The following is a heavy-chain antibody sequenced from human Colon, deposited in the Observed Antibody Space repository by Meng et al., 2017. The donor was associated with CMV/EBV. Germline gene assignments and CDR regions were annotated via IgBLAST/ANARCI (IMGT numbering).Heavy chain of an antibody. Sequence: GARKISGAASGFTFSRNWMTWVRQAPGKGLEWVANINEDGGEIYYVDSLKGRFTISRDNAKNSLYLQMNSLRAEDSAVYYCARITTFGTGLHGMDVWGQGTTVTVSS. CDR3: ARITTFGTGLHGMDV. CDR2: INEDGGEI. CDR1: GFTFSRNW. V-gene: IGHV3-7*01. J-gene: IGHJ6*02. D-gene: IGHD3-3*01.